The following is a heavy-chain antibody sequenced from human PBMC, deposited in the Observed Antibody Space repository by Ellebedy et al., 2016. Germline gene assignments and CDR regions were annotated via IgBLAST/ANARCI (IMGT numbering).Heavy chain of an antibody. Sequence: GGSLRLSXAASGFSFSDYHMSWIRQAPGKGLEWLSYISSSGSTIYYADSVKGRFTISRDNAKNSLYLQMNSLRAEDTAVYYCARDVVTAIMDYWGQGTLVIVSS. V-gene: IGHV3-11*01. D-gene: IGHD2-21*02. J-gene: IGHJ4*02. CDR2: ISSSGSTI. CDR1: GFSFSDYH. CDR3: ARDVVTAIMDY.